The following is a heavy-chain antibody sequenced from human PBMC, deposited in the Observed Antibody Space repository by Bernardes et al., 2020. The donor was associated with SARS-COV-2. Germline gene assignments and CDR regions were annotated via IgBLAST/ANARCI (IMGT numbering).Heavy chain of an antibody. CDR3: ARDGAQDFTIYYGLDV. Sequence: SVQVSCKASGYIFTSFGISWVRHAPVQGPEWMGWISAYNGHVNYAPKFQDRISMTTEKSTSTAYMEVRSLTSDDTAVYYCARDGAQDFTIYYGLDVWGHGTTVTVSS. V-gene: IGHV1-18*01. J-gene: IGHJ6*02. CDR2: ISAYNGHV. D-gene: IGHD3-10*01. CDR1: GYIFTSFG.